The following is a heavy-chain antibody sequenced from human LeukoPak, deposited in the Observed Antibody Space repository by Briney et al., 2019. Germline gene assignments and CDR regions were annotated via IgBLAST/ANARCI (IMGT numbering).Heavy chain of an antibody. CDR1: GFTFSSYG. CDR2: IRYDGSNK. CDR3: AKGGGYEAQYYYYYLDV. V-gene: IGHV3-30*02. D-gene: IGHD5-12*01. Sequence: PGGSLRLSCAASGFTFSSYGMHWVRQAPGKGLEWVAFIRYDGSNKYYAGSVKGRFTISRDNSKNTLYLQMKSLRAEDTAVYYCAKGGGYEAQYYYYYLDVWGKGTTVTISS. J-gene: IGHJ6*03.